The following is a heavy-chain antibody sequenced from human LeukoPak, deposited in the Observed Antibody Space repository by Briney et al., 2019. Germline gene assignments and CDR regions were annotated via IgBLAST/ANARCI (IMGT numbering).Heavy chain of an antibody. D-gene: IGHD3-3*01. Sequence: SQTLSLTCTVSGGSISSGSYYWSWIRQPAGKGLEWIGRIYTSGSTNYNPSLKSRVTISVDTSKNQFSLKLSSVTAADTAVYYCARMSGYHDYWGQGTLVTVSS. CDR2: IYTSGST. J-gene: IGHJ4*02. CDR1: GGSISSGSYY. V-gene: IGHV4-61*02. CDR3: ARMSGYHDY.